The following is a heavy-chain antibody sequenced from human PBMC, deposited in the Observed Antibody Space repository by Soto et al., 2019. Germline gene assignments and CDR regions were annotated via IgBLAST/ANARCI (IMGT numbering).Heavy chain of an antibody. CDR2: IYYSGST. CDR1: GGSISSSSYY. Sequence: QLQLQESGPGLVKPSETLSLTCTVSGGSISSSSYYWGWIRQPPGKGLEWIGSIYYSGSTYYNPSLKSRVTISVDTSKDQFSLKLSSVTAADTAVYYCARVNCSSTSCYAFDIWGQGTMVTVSS. J-gene: IGHJ3*02. CDR3: ARVNCSSTSCYAFDI. D-gene: IGHD2-2*01. V-gene: IGHV4-39*01.